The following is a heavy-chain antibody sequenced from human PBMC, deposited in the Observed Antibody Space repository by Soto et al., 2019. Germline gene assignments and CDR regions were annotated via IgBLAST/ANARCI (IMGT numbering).Heavy chain of an antibody. CDR1: GGYFNDNY. CDR2: ISRSGTT. V-gene: IGHV4-34*01. Sequence: QVQLQQWGAGLLKPSETLSLSCAVYGGYFNDNYYTWFRQPPGKGLEWIGEISRSGTTKYIPSLKCRASISFATSKTQVSLKVTSVPAADTAVYYCATSLCFGTQVELWGQGALVTVSS. CDR3: ATSLCFGTQVEL. D-gene: IGHD3-10*01. J-gene: IGHJ5*02.